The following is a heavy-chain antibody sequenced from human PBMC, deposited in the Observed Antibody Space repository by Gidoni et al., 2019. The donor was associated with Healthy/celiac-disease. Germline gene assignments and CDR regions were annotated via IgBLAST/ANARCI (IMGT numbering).Heavy chain of an antibody. CDR2: ISGSGGST. J-gene: IGHJ3*02. Sequence: EVQLLASGGGLVQPGGSLRLSCAASGFPFSSYAMSGVRQAPGKGLEWVSAISGSGGSTYYADSVKGRFTISRDNSKNTLYLQMNSLRAEDTAVYYCASRPLKYPRYDAFDIWGQGTMVTVSS. V-gene: IGHV3-23*01. CDR1: GFPFSSYA. CDR3: ASRPLKYPRYDAFDI. D-gene: IGHD2-2*01.